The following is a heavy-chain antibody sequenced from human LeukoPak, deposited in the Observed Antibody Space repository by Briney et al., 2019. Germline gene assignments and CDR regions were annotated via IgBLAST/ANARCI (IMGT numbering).Heavy chain of an antibody. D-gene: IGHD6-13*01. Sequence: GESLKISCKGSGYSFTSYWIGWVRQMPGKGLEWMGIIYPGDSDTRYSPSFQGQVTISADKSISTAYLQWSSLKASDTAMYYCARPQDSSSVYYYYYYYMDVWGKGTTVTVSS. J-gene: IGHJ6*03. CDR1: GYSFTSYW. CDR3: ARPQDSSSVYYYYYYYMDV. V-gene: IGHV5-51*01. CDR2: IYPGDSDT.